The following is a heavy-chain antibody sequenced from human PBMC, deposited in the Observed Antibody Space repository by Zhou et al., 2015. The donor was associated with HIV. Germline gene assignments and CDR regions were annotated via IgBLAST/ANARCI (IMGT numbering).Heavy chain of an antibody. Sequence: QVQLVESGAEVREPGSSVTVSCKASGDTFSNYAFSWVRQAPGQGLEWLGGIIPFYGSTNYGQGLQGRLTITADESTTTVYMQLSSLRSEDTAIYFCARVVWEGTVKESRSISRVGNFNYMDVWGKGTAVTVS. CDR1: GDTFSNYA. CDR3: ARVVWEGTVKESRSISRVGNFNYMDV. J-gene: IGHJ6*03. CDR2: IIPFYGST. V-gene: IGHV1-69*01. D-gene: IGHD1-26*01.